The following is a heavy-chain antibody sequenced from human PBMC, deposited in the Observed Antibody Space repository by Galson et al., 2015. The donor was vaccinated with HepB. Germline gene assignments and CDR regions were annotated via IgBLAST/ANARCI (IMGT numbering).Heavy chain of an antibody. V-gene: IGHV4-34*01. D-gene: IGHD4-23*01. CDR1: GGSFSGYY. J-gene: IGHJ5*02. CDR2: IDYSGTT. CDR3: ARDRFSDSWYLGFDP. Sequence: SETLSLTCDVSGGSFSGYYWTWIRQPPGKGLEWVGGIDYSGTTYYTPSLKSRLTISLDTSENQFSLKLTSVTAADTAVYYCARDRFSDSWYLGFDPWGQGTLVTVSS.